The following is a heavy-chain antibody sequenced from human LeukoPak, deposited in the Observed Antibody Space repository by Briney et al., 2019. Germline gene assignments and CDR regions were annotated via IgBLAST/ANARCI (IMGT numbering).Heavy chain of an antibody. CDR2: ISGSGGST. Sequence: PSGGSLRLSCAASGFTFSSYAMSWVRQASGKGLEWVSAISGSGGSTYYADSVKGRFTISRDNSENTLYLQMNSLRAEDTAVYYCATVGATWSYWGQGTLVTVSS. CDR3: ATVGATWSY. CDR1: GFTFSSYA. J-gene: IGHJ4*02. V-gene: IGHV3-23*01. D-gene: IGHD1-26*01.